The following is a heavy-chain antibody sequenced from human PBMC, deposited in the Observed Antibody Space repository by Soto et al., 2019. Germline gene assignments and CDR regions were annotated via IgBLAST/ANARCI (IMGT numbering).Heavy chain of an antibody. CDR3: AIWYDILTEDHNEGFDY. CDR2: INHSGST. D-gene: IGHD3-9*01. V-gene: IGHV4-34*01. J-gene: IGHJ4*02. Sequence: QVQLQQWGAGLLKPSETLSLTCAVYGGSFSGYYWSWIRQPPGKGLEWMGEINHSGSTKYKPSRNSRVTVSVDTSKIQFSLKLSSVTAEDTAVYYCAIWYDILTEDHNEGFDYWGQGTLVTVSS. CDR1: GGSFSGYY.